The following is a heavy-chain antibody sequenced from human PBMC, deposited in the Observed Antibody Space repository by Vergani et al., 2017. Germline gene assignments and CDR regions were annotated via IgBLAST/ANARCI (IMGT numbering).Heavy chain of an antibody. CDR2: IYYSGST. D-gene: IGHD2-2*01. J-gene: IGHJ1*01. Sequence: QVQLQESGPGLVKPSETLSLTCTVSGGSISSYYWSWIRQPPGKGLEWIGYIYYSGSTNYNPSLKSRVTISVDTSKNQFSLKLSSVTAADTAVYFCASSYCSSTSCYAEFFHHWGQGTLVTVSS. CDR1: GGSISSYY. CDR3: ASSYCSSTSCYAEFFHH. V-gene: IGHV4-59*08.